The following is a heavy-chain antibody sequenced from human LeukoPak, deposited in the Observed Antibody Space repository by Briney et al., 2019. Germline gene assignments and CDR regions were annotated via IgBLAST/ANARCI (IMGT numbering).Heavy chain of an antibody. J-gene: IGHJ4*02. CDR1: GGTFSSYA. D-gene: IGHD3-10*01. Sequence: ASVKVSCKASGGTFSSYAISWVRQAPGQGLEWMGGIIPIFGTANYAQKFQGRVTITADESTSTAYMELSSLRSEDTAVCYCARGNVLLWFGESKNRYYFDYWGQGTLVTVSS. V-gene: IGHV1-69*13. CDR2: IIPIFGTA. CDR3: ARGNVLLWFGESKNRYYFDY.